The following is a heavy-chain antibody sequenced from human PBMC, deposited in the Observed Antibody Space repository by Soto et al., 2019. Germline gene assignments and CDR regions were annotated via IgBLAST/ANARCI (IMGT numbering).Heavy chain of an antibody. J-gene: IGHJ4*02. CDR3: ARDSYDFWSGSLVL. Sequence: SETLSLTCTVSGGSVSNGSYYLSWIRQPPGKGLEWIGYIYYSGSTNYNPSLKSRVTISVDTSKNQFSLKLSSVTAADTAVYYCARDSYDFWSGSLVLWGQGTLVTVSS. D-gene: IGHD3-3*01. V-gene: IGHV4-61*01. CDR1: GGSVSNGSYY. CDR2: IYYSGST.